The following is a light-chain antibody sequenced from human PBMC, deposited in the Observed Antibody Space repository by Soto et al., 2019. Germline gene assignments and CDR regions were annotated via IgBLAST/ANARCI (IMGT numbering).Light chain of an antibody. CDR1: SSDVGGFNY. J-gene: IGLJ1*01. CDR2: EVS. Sequence: QSVLTQPASVSGSPGQSITISCTGTSSDVGGFNYVSWYQQFPGKAPKLMIYEVSNRPSGVSNRFSGTKSGNTASLAISGLHAEHEGDYYCSSYTTSNTLVFGTGTKVTVL. CDR3: SSYTTSNTLV. V-gene: IGLV2-14*01.